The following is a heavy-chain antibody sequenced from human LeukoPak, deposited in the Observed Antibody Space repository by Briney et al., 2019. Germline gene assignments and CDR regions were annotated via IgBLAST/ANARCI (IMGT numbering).Heavy chain of an antibody. CDR3: AREEYPFYFDY. D-gene: IGHD2/OR15-2a*01. Sequence: SETLSLTCTVSGDSISSGDNYWSWIRQPPGKGLEWIGYIYYSGSTYCNPSLKSRVTISVDTSKNQISLKLSSVTAADTAVYYCAREEYPFYFDYWGQGTLVTVSS. CDR2: IYYSGST. J-gene: IGHJ4*02. CDR1: GDSISSGDNY. V-gene: IGHV4-30-4*01.